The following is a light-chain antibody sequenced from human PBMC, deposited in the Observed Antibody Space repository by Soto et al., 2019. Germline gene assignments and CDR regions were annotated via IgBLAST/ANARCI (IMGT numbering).Light chain of an antibody. CDR1: RTDVDGYDY. Sequence: QSARTQPASVSGSPGQSITISCTGARTDVDGYDYVTWYQQHPGQAPKLMIYDVNNRPSGVSHRFSGSKSGDTASLTISGLQAEDDADYYCSSYTASAPFYIFGTGTEVTVL. J-gene: IGLJ1*01. CDR2: DVN. V-gene: IGLV2-14*03. CDR3: SSYTASAPFYI.